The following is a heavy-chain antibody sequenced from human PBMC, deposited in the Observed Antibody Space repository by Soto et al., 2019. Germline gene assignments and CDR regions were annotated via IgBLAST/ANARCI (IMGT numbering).Heavy chain of an antibody. J-gene: IGHJ4*02. CDR3: ARDPGDSSGYSAGYYLAY. CDR2: INPSGGST. CDR1: GYTFTSYY. Sequence: ASVKVSCKASGYTFTSYYMHWVRQAPGQGLEWMGIINPSGGSTSYAQKFQGRVTMTRDTSTSTVYMELSSLRSEDTAVYYCARDPGDSSGYSAGYYLAYWGQGTLVTVSS. V-gene: IGHV1-46*01. D-gene: IGHD3-22*01.